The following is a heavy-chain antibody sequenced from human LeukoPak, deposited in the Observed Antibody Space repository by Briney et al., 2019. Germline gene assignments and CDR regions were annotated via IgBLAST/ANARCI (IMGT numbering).Heavy chain of an antibody. D-gene: IGHD3-10*01. V-gene: IGHV3-21*01. Sequence: GGSLRLSCAASGFTFGSYSMNWVRQAPGKGLEWVSSISSSSSYIYYAYSVKGRFTISRDNAKNLLYLQMNSLRAEDTAVYYCARSRSGTHGYFDYWGQGTLVTVSS. CDR3: ARSRSGTHGYFDY. CDR1: GFTFGSYS. CDR2: ISSSSSYI. J-gene: IGHJ4*02.